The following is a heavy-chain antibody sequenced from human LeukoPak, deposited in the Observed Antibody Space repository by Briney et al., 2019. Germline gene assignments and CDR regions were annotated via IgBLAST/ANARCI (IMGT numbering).Heavy chain of an antibody. V-gene: IGHV1-2*02. D-gene: IGHD4-17*01. J-gene: IGHJ4*02. CDR3: ASAESHDYGET. CDR2: IKPNSGGT. Sequence: GASVKVSCKASGYTFAGYYVHWVRQAPGQGLEWMGWIKPNSGGTQYAQRFRGGVTMTRDTSITTAYMELTGLRSDDTAVYFCASAESHDYGETWGQGTLVTVSS. CDR1: GYTFAGYY.